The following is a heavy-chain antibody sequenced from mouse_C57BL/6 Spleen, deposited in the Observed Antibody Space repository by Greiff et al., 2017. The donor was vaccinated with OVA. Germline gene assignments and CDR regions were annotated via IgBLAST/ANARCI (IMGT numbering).Heavy chain of an antibody. CDR3: ARALYYGKGVDY. CDR1: GYTFTDYY. V-gene: IGHV1-26*01. CDR2: INPNNGGT. D-gene: IGHD2-1*01. Sequence: VQLQQSGPELVKPGASVKISCKASGYTFTDYYMNWVKQSHGKSLEWIGDINPNNGGTSYNQKFKGKATLTVDKSSSTAYMELRSLTSEDSAVYYCARALYYGKGVDYWGQGTTLTVSS. J-gene: IGHJ2*01.